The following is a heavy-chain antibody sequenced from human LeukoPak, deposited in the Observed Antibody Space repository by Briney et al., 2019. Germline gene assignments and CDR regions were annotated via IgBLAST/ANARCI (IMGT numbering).Heavy chain of an antibody. CDR1: GFTVRDNY. J-gene: IGHJ2*01. V-gene: IGHV3-66*01. D-gene: IGHD4-11*01. Sequence: GGSLRLSCAASGFTVRDNYMSWVRQAPGKGLEWVSLIYSGGNTFYPDSVGGRFTISRDDSKNTLSLQMNSLRAEDTAVYYCARAVTTGYFDLWGRGTLVTVSS. CDR3: ARAVTTGYFDL. CDR2: IYSGGNT.